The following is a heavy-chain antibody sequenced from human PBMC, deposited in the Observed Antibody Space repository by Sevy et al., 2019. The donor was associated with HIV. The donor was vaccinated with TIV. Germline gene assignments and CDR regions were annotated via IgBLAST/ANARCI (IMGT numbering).Heavy chain of an antibody. Sequence: ASVKVSCKASGYTFTSYDINWVRQATGQGLEWMGWMNPNSGNTGYAQKFQGRVTMTRNTSISTANMELSSLTSEDTAVYYCARGRFDGENYYFDYWGQGTLVTVSS. CDR1: GYTFTSYD. CDR3: ARGRFDGENYYFDY. D-gene: IGHD2-21*01. CDR2: MNPNSGNT. V-gene: IGHV1-8*01. J-gene: IGHJ4*02.